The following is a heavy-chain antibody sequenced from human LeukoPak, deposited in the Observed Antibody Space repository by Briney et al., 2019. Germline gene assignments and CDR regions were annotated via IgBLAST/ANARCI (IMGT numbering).Heavy chain of an antibody. V-gene: IGHV3-33*01. CDR1: GFTFSSYG. Sequence: GGSLRLSCAASGFTFSSYGMHWVRQAPGKGLEWVAVIWYDGSNEYYADSVKGRFTISRDNAKNSLYLQMNSLRAEDTAVYYRARDVSTYCGGDCYHGMDVWGQGTTVTVSS. J-gene: IGHJ6*02. CDR3: ARDVSTYCGGDCYHGMDV. CDR2: IWYDGSNE. D-gene: IGHD2-21*01.